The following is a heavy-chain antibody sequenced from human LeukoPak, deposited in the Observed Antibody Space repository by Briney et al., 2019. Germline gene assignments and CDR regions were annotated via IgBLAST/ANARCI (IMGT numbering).Heavy chain of an antibody. Sequence: PSETLSLTCTVSGGSISSSSYYWGWIRQPPGKGLEWIGSIYHSGSTYYNPSLKSRVTISVDTSKNQFSLKLSSVTAADTAVYYCARGDYYDSSGYSDVRFDYWGQGTLVTVSS. D-gene: IGHD3-22*01. V-gene: IGHV4-39*07. CDR2: IYHSGST. CDR3: ARGDYYDSSGYSDVRFDY. J-gene: IGHJ4*02. CDR1: GGSISSSSYY.